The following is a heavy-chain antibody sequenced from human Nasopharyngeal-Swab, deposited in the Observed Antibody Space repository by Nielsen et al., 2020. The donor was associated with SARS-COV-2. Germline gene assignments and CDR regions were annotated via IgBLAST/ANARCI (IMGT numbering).Heavy chain of an antibody. Sequence: ASVKVSCKASGYTLSTYAMYWVRQAPGQRPEFMGWINAGKGNTIYSQKFQGRVRISRDTSANTAYMELSSLRSEDTAVYYCAAACSSGWPLDYWGQGTLVTVSS. CDR3: AAACSSGWPLDY. D-gene: IGHD6-19*01. J-gene: IGHJ4*02. V-gene: IGHV1-3*01. CDR2: INAGKGNT. CDR1: GYTLSTYA.